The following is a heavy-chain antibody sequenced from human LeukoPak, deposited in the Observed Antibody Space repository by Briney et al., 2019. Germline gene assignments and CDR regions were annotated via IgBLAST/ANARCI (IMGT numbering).Heavy chain of an antibody. CDR1: GYTFTDYY. CDR2: INPNSGGT. J-gene: IGHJ4*02. CDR3: ARSRAGSGYFSFDY. V-gene: IGHV1-2*02. Sequence: ASVKVSCKASGYTFTDYYIHWVRLAPGQGLEWMGWINPNSGGTNYAQKFQGRVTMTRDTSISTAYMELSGLRSDDTAVYYCARSRAGSGYFSFDYWGQGTLVTVSS. D-gene: IGHD3-22*01.